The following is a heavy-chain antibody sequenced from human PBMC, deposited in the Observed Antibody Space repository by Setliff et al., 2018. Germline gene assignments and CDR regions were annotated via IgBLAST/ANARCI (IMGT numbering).Heavy chain of an antibody. CDR3: TRGPNLYVDLDS. D-gene: IGHD4-17*01. J-gene: IGHJ4*02. CDR1: GGSFSGYS. CDR2: INHSGST. V-gene: IGHV4-34*01. Sequence: SETLSLTCAVYGGSFSGYSWSWIRQPPGKGLEWIGKINHSGSTNYNPSLKSRVTISIDTSKNQFSLKLSSVTAADTAVYYCTRGPNLYVDLDSWGLGTLVTVSS.